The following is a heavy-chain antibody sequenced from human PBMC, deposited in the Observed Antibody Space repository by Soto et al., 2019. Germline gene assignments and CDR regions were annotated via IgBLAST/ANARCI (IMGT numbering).Heavy chain of an antibody. CDR3: STDGHYDFWKKYVYYYGYYVIDV. D-gene: IGHD3-3*01. CDR1: GFTYSNAW. Sequence: PGGSLSLSCAASGFTYSNAWMSWVRQDPGKWLEWVGRIKRKPDGGTTDYAAPVKGRFTISGDDSKNTLYLQMNSLKTEDTAVYYCSTDGHYDFWKKYVYYYGYYVIDVWGQGTTVTVTS. V-gene: IGHV3-15*01. J-gene: IGHJ6*02. CDR2: IKRKPDGGTT.